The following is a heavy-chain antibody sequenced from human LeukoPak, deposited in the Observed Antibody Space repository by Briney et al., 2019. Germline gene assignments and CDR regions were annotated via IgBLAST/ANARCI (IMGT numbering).Heavy chain of an antibody. D-gene: IGHD3-16*01. CDR1: GFTFDEYA. CDR2: ISGDGDTT. Sequence: GGSLRLSCVASGFTFDEYAMHWVRQAPGKGLEWVSVISGDGDTTYYADSLKGRFTISRDNAKNSLYLQMNSLRAEDTAVYYCARVGWVLRYAFDIWGQGTMVTVSS. CDR3: ARVGWVLRYAFDI. V-gene: IGHV3-43*02. J-gene: IGHJ3*02.